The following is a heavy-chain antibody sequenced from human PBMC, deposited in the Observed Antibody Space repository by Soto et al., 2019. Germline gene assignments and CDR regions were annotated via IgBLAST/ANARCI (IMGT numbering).Heavy chain of an antibody. Sequence: GGSLRLSCGASGFSVQRYWMHWVRQAPGKGLVWLSRFGGDENYTDYADSVRGRFTISRDIAKNTIYLQMNSLRAEDTAVYYCGKGKELGVVRYGLDAWGQGTTVTAP. CDR2: FGGDENYT. V-gene: IGHV3-74*01. CDR3: GKGKELGVVRYGLDA. CDR1: GFSVQRYW. D-gene: IGHD3-3*01. J-gene: IGHJ6*02.